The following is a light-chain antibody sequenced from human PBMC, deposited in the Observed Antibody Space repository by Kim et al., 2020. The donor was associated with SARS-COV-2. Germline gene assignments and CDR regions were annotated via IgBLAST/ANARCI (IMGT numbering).Light chain of an antibody. J-gene: IGKJ1*01. Sequence: DIQMIQSPSSLSASVGDGVTITCRASQGISNYLAWYQQKPGRVPRVLIYSASTLLSGVPSLFSGSRSGTDFTLTISSLQPEDVATYYCQKYDSAPWTFGQGTKVDIK. CDR3: QKYDSAPWT. CDR2: SAS. CDR1: QGISNY. V-gene: IGKV1-27*01.